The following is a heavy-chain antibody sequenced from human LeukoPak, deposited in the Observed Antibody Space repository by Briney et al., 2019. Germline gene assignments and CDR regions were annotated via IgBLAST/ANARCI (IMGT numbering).Heavy chain of an antibody. Sequence: ASVKVSCKASGYTFTSYGISWVRQAPGQGLEWMGWISAYNGNTNYAQKFQGRVTMTRDTSISTAYMELSRLRSDDTAVYYCARDIVVVPAAPTLGGYDYWGQGTLVTVSS. CDR2: ISAYNGNT. CDR1: GYTFTSYG. D-gene: IGHD2-2*01. CDR3: ARDIVVVPAAPTLGGYDY. V-gene: IGHV1-18*01. J-gene: IGHJ4*02.